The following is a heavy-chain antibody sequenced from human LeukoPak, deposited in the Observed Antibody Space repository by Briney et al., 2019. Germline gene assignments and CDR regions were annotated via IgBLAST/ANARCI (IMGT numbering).Heavy chain of an antibody. V-gene: IGHV1-69*05. J-gene: IGHJ4*02. Sequence: SVKVSCKASGGTFSSYAISWVRQVPGPGLEWMGGIIPIFGTANYAQKLQGRVTITTDESTTTAHMSLTSLTSEDTALSSCGRDSHRGSLGGWGQGTLVTVSA. CDR3: GRDSHRGSLGG. CDR2: IIPIFGTA. CDR1: GGTFSSYA. D-gene: IGHD1-26*01.